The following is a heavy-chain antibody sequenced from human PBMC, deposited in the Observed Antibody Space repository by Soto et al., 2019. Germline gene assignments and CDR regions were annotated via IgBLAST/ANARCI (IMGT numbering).Heavy chain of an antibody. CDR1: GGSISSSSYY. J-gene: IGHJ5*02. D-gene: IGHD2-2*01. CDR2: IYYSGST. Sequence: SETLSLTCTVSGGSISSSSYYWGWIRQPPGKGLEWIGSIYYSGSTYYNPSLKSRVTISVDTSKNQFSLKLSSVTAADTAVYYCARLIVVPAAIDPGAWFAPWGQGTLVPVSS. V-gene: IGHV4-39*01. CDR3: ARLIVVPAAIDPGAWFAP.